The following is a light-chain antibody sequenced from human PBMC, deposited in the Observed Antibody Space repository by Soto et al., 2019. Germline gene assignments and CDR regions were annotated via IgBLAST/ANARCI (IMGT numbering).Light chain of an antibody. V-gene: IGKV1-33*01. CDR1: QDITNY. J-gene: IGKJ2*03. Sequence: DMQVTQSPSPLSASVGDRVTITCQASQDITNYLNWYQQKPGKAPKLLIYDASNLETGVPSRFSGSGSGTDFTFTINSLQPEDIATYYCQHYHNLPYSFGQGTKVDIK. CDR3: QHYHNLPYS. CDR2: DAS.